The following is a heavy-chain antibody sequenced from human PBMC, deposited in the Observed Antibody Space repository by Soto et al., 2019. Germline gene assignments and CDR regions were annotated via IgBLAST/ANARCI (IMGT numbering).Heavy chain of an antibody. V-gene: IGHV3-48*02. D-gene: IGHD3-22*01. CDR1: GFTFSSYS. J-gene: IGHJ4*02. Sequence: PGGSLRLSCAASGFTFSSYSMNWVRQAPGKGLEWVSYISSSSTIYYADSVKGRFTISRDNAKNSLYLQMNSLRDEDTAVYYCARDSYYDSSGYLYYFDYWGQGTLVTAPQ. CDR3: ARDSYYDSSGYLYYFDY. CDR2: ISSSSTI.